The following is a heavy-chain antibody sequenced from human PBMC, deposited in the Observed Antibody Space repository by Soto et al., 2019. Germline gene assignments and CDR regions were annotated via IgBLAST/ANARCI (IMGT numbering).Heavy chain of an antibody. CDR2: IWYDGSNK. CDR1: GCTFSSYG. J-gene: IGHJ4*02. CDR3: ARDGELRPFDY. Sequence: GGSLRLSGAASGCTFSSYGMHWVRQAPGKGLEWVAVIWYDGSNKYYADSVKGRFTISRDNSKNTLYLQMNSLRAEDTAVYYCARDGELRPFDYWGQGTLVTVSS. D-gene: IGHD1-26*01. V-gene: IGHV3-33*01.